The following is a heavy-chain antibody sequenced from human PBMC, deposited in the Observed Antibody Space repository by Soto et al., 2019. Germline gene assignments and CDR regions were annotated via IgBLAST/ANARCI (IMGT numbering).Heavy chain of an antibody. V-gene: IGHV3-11*05. CDR2: ISPGSRYP. CDR1: GFTCGDSY. CDR3: AKDAVVVVQAVIRNWFDP. D-gene: IGHD2-2*01. J-gene: IGHJ5*02. Sequence: PGGSLRLSCAGCGFTCGDSYMSWIRQAPGKGLEWLSYISPGSRYPAYADSVKGRFTISRDNSENTLYLQMKSLRAEDTAVYFCAKDAVVVVQAVIRNWFDPWGQGTQVTVSS.